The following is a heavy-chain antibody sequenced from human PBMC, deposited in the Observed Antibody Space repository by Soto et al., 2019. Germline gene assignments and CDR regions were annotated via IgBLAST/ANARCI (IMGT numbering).Heavy chain of an antibody. D-gene: IGHD4-17*01. CDR1: GYTFTSYY. Sequence: QVQLVQSGAEVKKPGASVKVSCKASGYTFTSYYMHWVRQAPGQGLEWKGIINPSGASTSYAQKFQGRVTMTRDTSTSTVYMELSSVRSEDTAVYYCASLYGEHPFDYWGQGTLVTVSS. CDR3: ASLYGEHPFDY. J-gene: IGHJ4*02. CDR2: INPSGAST. V-gene: IGHV1-46*03.